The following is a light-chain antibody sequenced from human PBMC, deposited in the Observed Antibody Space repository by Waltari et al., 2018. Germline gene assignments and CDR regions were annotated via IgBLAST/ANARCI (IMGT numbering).Light chain of an antibody. CDR2: EVS. Sequence: QSALTQPASVSGSPGQSITIPCTGPRRDVGGYNYVSWYQQHPGKAPKLMIYEVSNRPSGVSNRFSGSKSGNTASLTISGLQAEDEADYYCSSYTSSSTLVVFGGGTKLTVL. CDR3: SSYTSSSTLVV. V-gene: IGLV2-14*01. J-gene: IGLJ2*01. CDR1: RRDVGGYNY.